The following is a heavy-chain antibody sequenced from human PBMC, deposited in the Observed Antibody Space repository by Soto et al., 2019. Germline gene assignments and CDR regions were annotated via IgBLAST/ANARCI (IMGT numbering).Heavy chain of an antibody. V-gene: IGHV1-69*01. CDR3: AVRGYSYGSPHYGMDV. D-gene: IGHD5-18*01. Sequence: QVQLVQSGAEVKTPGSSVKVSCKASGGTFSSYAISWVRQAPGQGLEWMGGIIPIFGTANYAQKFPGRVTITADESTSTAYMELSSLISEDTAVYYCAVRGYSYGSPHYGMDVWGQGTTVTVSS. CDR2: IIPIFGTA. J-gene: IGHJ6*02. CDR1: GGTFSSYA.